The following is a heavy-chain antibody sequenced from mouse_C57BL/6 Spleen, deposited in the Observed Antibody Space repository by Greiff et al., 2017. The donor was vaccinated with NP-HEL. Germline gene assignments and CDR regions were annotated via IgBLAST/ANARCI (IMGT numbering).Heavy chain of an antibody. J-gene: IGHJ2*01. D-gene: IGHD2-3*01. Sequence: EVKLMESEGGLVQPGRSMKLSCTASGFTFSDYYMAWVRQVPEKGLEWVANINYDGSSTYYLDSLKSRFIISRDNAKNILYLQMSSLKSEDTATYYCAREFYDYYFDYWGQGTTLTVSS. CDR3: AREFYDYYFDY. V-gene: IGHV5-16*01. CDR2: INYDGSST. CDR1: GFTFSDYY.